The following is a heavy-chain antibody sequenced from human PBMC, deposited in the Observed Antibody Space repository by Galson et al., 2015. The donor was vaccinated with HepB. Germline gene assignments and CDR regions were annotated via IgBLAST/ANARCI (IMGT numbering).Heavy chain of an antibody. Sequence: SLRLSCAASAFTFNAYAMHWVRQAPGKGLEWVTAISFDGSNKYYADSVKGRFTISRDNFKNTLYLQMNSLRAEDTAVYYCARASGLRYFDWLLSYFDYWGQGTLVTVSS. CDR3: ARASGLRYFDWLLSYFDY. J-gene: IGHJ4*02. D-gene: IGHD3-9*01. CDR1: AFTFNAYA. CDR2: ISFDGSNK. V-gene: IGHV3-30*04.